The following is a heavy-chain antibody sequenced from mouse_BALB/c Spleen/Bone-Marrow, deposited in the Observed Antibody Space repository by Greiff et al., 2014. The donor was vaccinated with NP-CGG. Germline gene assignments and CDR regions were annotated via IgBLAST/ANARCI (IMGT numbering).Heavy chain of an antibody. D-gene: IGHD2-3*01. V-gene: IGHV10-1*02. J-gene: IGHJ4*01. CDR1: GFTFNTYA. CDR3: VRHGDYDYAMDY. Sequence: EVQVVESGGGLVQPKGSSKLSCAASGFTFNTYAMNWVRQAPGKGLEWVARIRSKSNNYATYYADSVKDRFTISRDDSQSMLYLQMNNLKTEDTAMCYCVRHGDYDYAMDYWGQGTSVTVSS. CDR2: IRSKSNNYAT.